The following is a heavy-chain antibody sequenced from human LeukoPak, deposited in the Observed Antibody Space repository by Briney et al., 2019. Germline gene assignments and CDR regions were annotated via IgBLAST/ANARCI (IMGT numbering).Heavy chain of an antibody. CDR1: GFTFSSYW. D-gene: IGHD6-13*01. V-gene: IGHV3-30*18. J-gene: IGHJ4*02. Sequence: PGGSLRLSCAASGFTFSSYWMSWVRQAPGKGLEWVAVISYDGSNKYYADSVKGRFTISRDNSKNTLYLQMNSLRAEDTAVYYCAKDLRQLVLADSLDYWGQGTLVTVSS. CDR2: ISYDGSNK. CDR3: AKDLRQLVLADSLDY.